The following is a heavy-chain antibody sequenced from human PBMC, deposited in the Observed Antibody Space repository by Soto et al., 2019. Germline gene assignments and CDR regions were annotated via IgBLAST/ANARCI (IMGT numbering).Heavy chain of an antibody. Sequence: PGGSLRLSCAASGFTFSSYAMTWVRQAPGKGLEWVSTISGSGDRTYYVDSVKVRFTISRDNAKSSLYLQMNSLRAEDTAVYYCARARTTTWSGTTRGWFDPWGQGSLVTVSS. CDR2: ISGSGDRT. D-gene: IGHD1-7*01. CDR3: ARARTTTWSGTTRGWFDP. V-gene: IGHV3-23*01. J-gene: IGHJ5*02. CDR1: GFTFSSYA.